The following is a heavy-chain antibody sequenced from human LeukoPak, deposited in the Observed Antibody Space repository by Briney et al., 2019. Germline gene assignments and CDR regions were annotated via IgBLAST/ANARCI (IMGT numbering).Heavy chain of an antibody. CDR2: IYYSGST. Sequence: SETLSLTCTVSGGSISSYYWSWIRQPPGKGLEWIGYIYYSGSTNYNPSLKSRVTISVDTSKNQFSLKLSSVTAADTAVYYCAGSYYYDSSGSGYYFDYWGQGTLVTVSS. J-gene: IGHJ4*02. V-gene: IGHV4-59*08. CDR3: AGSYYYDSSGSGYYFDY. CDR1: GGSISSYY. D-gene: IGHD3-22*01.